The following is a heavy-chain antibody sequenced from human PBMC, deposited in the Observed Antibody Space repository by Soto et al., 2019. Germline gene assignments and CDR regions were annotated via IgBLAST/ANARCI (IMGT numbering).Heavy chain of an antibody. CDR1: GYTFTGYY. CDR2: INPNSGGT. CDR3: ARDLSSGWPDDAFDI. Sequence: ASVKVSCTASGYTFTGYYMHWVRQAPGQGLEWMGWINPNSGGTNYAQKFQGWVTMTRDTSISTAYMELSRLRSDDTAVYYCARDLSSGWPDDAFDIWGQGTMVTVSS. J-gene: IGHJ3*02. D-gene: IGHD6-19*01. V-gene: IGHV1-2*04.